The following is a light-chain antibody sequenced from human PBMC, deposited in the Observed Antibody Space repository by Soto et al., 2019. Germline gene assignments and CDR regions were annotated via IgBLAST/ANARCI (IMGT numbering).Light chain of an antibody. CDR3: QSYDNSLLAYV. V-gene: IGLV1-40*01. CDR2: AND. Sequence: QSVLTQPPSESGAPGQRLTISCAGTSSNIGAGFDVHWYQQLPGTAPKLLIYANDDRPSGVPDRFSGSTSGTSASLAITGLQAEDAADYYCQSYDNSLLAYVFGGGTKLTVL. CDR1: SSNIGAGFD. J-gene: IGLJ2*01.